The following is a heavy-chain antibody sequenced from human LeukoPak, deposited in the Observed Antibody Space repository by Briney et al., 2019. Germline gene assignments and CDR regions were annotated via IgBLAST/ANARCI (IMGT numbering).Heavy chain of an antibody. CDR1: GGVFSCYF. CDR2: INHFGST. V-gene: IGHV4-34*01. J-gene: IGHJ4*02. D-gene: IGHD3-10*01. Sequence: SAAPSPPSAAGGGVFSCYFWCGVRPPPRGGGGGGGGINHFGSTNYNPSLKGRVTISVDTSENQFSLKVTSVTAADTAFYYCARGNRRLGYYGSGSRLPFDSWGQGTLVTVSS. CDR3: ARGNRRLGYYGSGSRLPFDS.